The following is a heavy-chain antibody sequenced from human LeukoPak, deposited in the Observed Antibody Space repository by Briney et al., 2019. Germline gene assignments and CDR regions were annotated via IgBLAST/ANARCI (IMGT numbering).Heavy chain of an antibody. D-gene: IGHD2-2*01. CDR1: GFTFSAYW. J-gene: IGHJ4*02. CDR3: VRARGGSVSCPDK. V-gene: IGHV3-74*01. Sequence: GGSLRLSCAASGFTFSAYWMLWVRQAPGKGLVWVSQINTDGRSTNYADSVKGRFTISRDHAKSTLYLQMNSLRAEDSAVYYCVRARGGSVSCPDKWGQGTLVAVSS. CDR2: INTDGRST.